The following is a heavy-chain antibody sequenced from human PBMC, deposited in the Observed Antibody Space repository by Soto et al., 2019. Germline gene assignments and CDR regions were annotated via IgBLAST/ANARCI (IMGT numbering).Heavy chain of an antibody. D-gene: IGHD3-10*02. J-gene: IGHJ4*02. V-gene: IGHV1-69*01. Sequence: QVQLVQSGAEVKTPGSSVKVSCKASGGIFTRYDIRWVRQAPGQGLEWMRAIIPIFGTANYAQKFQGRVTITADATTSTAYMELSSLRSEDTAMYYCAINEGRDVSTFDYWGQGTLVTVSS. CDR2: IIPIFGTA. CDR3: AINEGRDVSTFDY. CDR1: GGIFTRYD.